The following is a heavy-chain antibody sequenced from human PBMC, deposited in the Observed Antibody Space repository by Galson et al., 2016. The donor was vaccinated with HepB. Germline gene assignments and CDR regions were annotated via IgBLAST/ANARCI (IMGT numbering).Heavy chain of an antibody. J-gene: IGHJ4*02. V-gene: IGHV2-5*02. CDR2: IYWDDDK. CDR1: GFSLSSVGMG. D-gene: IGHD3-3*01. CDR3: AHIRAYECWNW. Sequence: PALVKPTQTLTLTCSFSGFSLSSVGMGVGWIRQPPGKALEWLALIYWDDDKRYRPSLKSRLTITKDTSKNQVVLTMTNMHPVDTGTYYCAHIRAYECWNWWGQGTLVTVSS.